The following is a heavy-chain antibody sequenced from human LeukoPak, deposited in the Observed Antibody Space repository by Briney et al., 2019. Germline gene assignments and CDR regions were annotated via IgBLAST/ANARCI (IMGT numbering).Heavy chain of an antibody. CDR3: ARRLSGYFGDYFDY. CDR1: GGSISSSSYY. D-gene: IGHD3-22*01. J-gene: IGHJ4*02. Sequence: PSETLSLTCTVSGGSISSSSYYWSWIRQPPGKGLGWIGEIDHSGSTNYNSGSTNYNPSLKSRVTISVDTSKNQFSLKLSSVTAADTAVYYCARRLSGYFGDYFDYWGQGALVTVSS. V-gene: IGHV4-39*07. CDR2: IDHSGST.